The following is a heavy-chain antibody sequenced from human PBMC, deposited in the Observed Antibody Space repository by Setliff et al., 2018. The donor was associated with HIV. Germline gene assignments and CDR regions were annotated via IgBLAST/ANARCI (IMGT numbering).Heavy chain of an antibody. Sequence: SETLSLTCSVSGGSISSDYWSWIRQPPGKGLEWIGRIYASGNTNYNPSLKSRVTISVDTSKNQFSLKLNSVTAADTAVYYCARFSNTLNWFDPWGQGTLVTVSS. V-gene: IGHV4-4*08. CDR3: ARFSNTLNWFDP. CDR1: GGSISSDY. D-gene: IGHD4-4*01. J-gene: IGHJ5*02. CDR2: IYASGNT.